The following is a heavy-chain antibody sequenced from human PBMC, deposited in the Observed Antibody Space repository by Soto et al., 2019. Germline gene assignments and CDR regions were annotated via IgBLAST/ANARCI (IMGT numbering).Heavy chain of an antibody. CDR1: GGTFSSYA. CDR2: ILPIFGTA. D-gene: IGHD3-22*01. Sequence: ASVKVSCKASGGTFSSYAISWVRQAPGQGLEWMGGILPIFGTANYAQTFQGSVAITADESTTTAYIALSSLSSEDTAVYYCERDYYDSGGHGAMDVFDIWGQGTMVTVPS. V-gene: IGHV1-69*13. J-gene: IGHJ3*02. CDR3: ERDYYDSGGHGAMDVFDI.